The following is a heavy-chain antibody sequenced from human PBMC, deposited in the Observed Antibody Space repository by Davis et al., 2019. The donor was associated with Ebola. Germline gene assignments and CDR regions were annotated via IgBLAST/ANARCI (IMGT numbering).Heavy chain of an antibody. J-gene: IGHJ6*02. CDR2: IDPSDSYT. CDR1: GYSFTSYW. V-gene: IGHV5-10-1*01. CDR3: ARSRAAAGFFFYGMDV. Sequence: GESLKISCKGSGYSFTSYWINWVRQMPGKGLEWMGRIDPSDSYTNYSPSFQGHVTISADKSISTAYLQWSRLKASDTAMYYCARSRAAAGFFFYGMDVWGQGTTVTVSS. D-gene: IGHD6-13*01.